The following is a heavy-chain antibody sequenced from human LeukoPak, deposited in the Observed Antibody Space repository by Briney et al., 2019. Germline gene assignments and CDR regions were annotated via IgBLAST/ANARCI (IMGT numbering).Heavy chain of an antibody. J-gene: IGHJ5*02. D-gene: IGHD3-16*01. V-gene: IGHV4-30-4*01. CDR3: ARDYGDYVRRFDP. CDR1: GGSISSGDYY. Sequence: SQTLSLTCTVSGGSISSGDYYWSWIRQPPGKGLEWIGYIYYSGSTYYNPSLKSRVTISVDTSKNRFSLKLSSVTAADTAVYYCARDYGDYVRRFDPWGQGTLVTVSS. CDR2: IYYSGST.